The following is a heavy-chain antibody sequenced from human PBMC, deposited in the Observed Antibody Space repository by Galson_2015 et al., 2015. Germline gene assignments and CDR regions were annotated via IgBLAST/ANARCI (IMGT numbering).Heavy chain of an antibody. D-gene: IGHD3-10*01. CDR1: GFAFSNYG. CDR3: TRGYRSGEYAT. J-gene: IGHJ5*02. CDR2: IDATGTAQ. V-gene: IGHV3-48*01. Sequence: SLRLSCADSGFAFSNYGVSWVRQAPGKGLDWISFIDATGTAQFYADSVKGRFAISRDNAQKSVYLQMNSLRAEDTAVYYCTRGYRSGEYATWGQGTLVTVSS.